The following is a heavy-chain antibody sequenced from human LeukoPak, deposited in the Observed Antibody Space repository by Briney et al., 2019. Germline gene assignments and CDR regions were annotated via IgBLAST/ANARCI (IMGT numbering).Heavy chain of an antibody. Sequence: GASVKVSCKVSGYTLTELSMHWVRQAPGKGLEWMGGFDPEDGETIYAQKFQGRVTMTEDASTDTAYMELSSLRSEDTAVYYCATDLICPRGYCSGGSWETPWGQGTLVTVSS. D-gene: IGHD2-15*01. CDR2: FDPEDGET. CDR3: ATDLICPRGYCSGGSWETP. CDR1: GYTLTELS. J-gene: IGHJ5*02. V-gene: IGHV1-24*01.